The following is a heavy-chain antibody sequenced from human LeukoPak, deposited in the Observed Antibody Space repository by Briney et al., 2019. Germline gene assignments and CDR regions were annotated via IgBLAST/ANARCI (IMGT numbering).Heavy chain of an antibody. V-gene: IGHV1-46*01. Sequence: ASVKVSCKASGYTFTSYAMNWVRQAPGQGLEWMGIINPSGGSTSYAQKFQGRVTMTRDMSTSTDYMELSSLRSEDTAVHYCASSKDYHDSSGYARTLDYWGQGTLVTVSS. D-gene: IGHD3-22*01. CDR1: GYTFTSYA. CDR2: INPSGGST. J-gene: IGHJ4*02. CDR3: ASSKDYHDSSGYARTLDY.